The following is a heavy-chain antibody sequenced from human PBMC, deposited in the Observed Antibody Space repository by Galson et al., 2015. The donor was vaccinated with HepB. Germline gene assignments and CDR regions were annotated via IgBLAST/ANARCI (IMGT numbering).Heavy chain of an antibody. CDR2: ISYDGSNK. D-gene: IGHD6-13*01. V-gene: IGHV3-30*04. J-gene: IGHJ4*02. Sequence: SLRLSCAASGFTFSSYAMHWVRQAPGKGLEWVAVISYDGSNKYYADSVKGRFTISRDNSKNTLYLQMNSLRAEDTAVYYCASLARYSSSPRDYWGQGTLVTVSS. CDR1: GFTFSSYA. CDR3: ASLARYSSSPRDY.